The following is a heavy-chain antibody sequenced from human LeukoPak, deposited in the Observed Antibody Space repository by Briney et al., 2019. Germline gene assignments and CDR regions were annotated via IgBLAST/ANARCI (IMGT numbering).Heavy chain of an antibody. CDR2: IVVGSGNT. CDR3: AASYYNGPVGYVFDR. J-gene: IGHJ3*01. Sequence: GASVKVSCKASGFTFTSSAMQWVRQARGQRLEWIGWIVVGSGNTNYAQKFQERVTITRDMSTSTAYMALSSLRDEDTAVYYCAASYYNGPVGYVFDRWGQGTMVTVSS. V-gene: IGHV1-58*02. D-gene: IGHD3-10*01. CDR1: GFTFTSSA.